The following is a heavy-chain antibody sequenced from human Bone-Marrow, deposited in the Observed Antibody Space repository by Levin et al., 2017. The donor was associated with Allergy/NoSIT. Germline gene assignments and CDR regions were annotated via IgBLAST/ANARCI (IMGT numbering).Heavy chain of an antibody. CDR1: GFTFSSYA. CDR2: ISYDGSNK. Sequence: PGGSLRLSCAASGFTFSSYAMHWVRQAPGKGLEWVAVISYDGSNKYYADSVKGRFTISRDNSKNTLYLQMNSLRAEDTAVYYCARKSAAGMDFDYWGQGTLVTVSS. V-gene: IGHV3-30-3*01. J-gene: IGHJ4*02. CDR3: ARKSAAGMDFDY. D-gene: IGHD6-13*01.